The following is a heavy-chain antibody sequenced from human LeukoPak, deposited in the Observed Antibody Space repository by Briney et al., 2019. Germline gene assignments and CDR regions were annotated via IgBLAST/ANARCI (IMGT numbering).Heavy chain of an antibody. CDR3: ARGFSTFYYDSSGYSYDWFDP. V-gene: IGHV3-21*01. CDR1: GFTFSSYS. CDR2: INSRSSFI. Sequence: GGSLRLSCAASGFTFSSYSMNWVRQAPGKGLQWVASINSRSSFIWYVDSLKGRFTISRDNAKNSLFLQMNSLRAEDTAMYYCARGFSTFYYDSSGYSYDWFDPWGQGIQVIVSS. D-gene: IGHD3-22*01. J-gene: IGHJ5*02.